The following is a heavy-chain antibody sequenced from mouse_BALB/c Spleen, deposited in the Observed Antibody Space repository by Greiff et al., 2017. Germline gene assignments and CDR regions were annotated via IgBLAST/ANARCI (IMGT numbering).Heavy chain of an antibody. J-gene: IGHJ2*01. CDR3: ARGDYGNYVDY. CDR2: INPSNGRT. CDR1: GYTFTSYW. D-gene: IGHD2-1*01. Sequence: QVQLQQPGAELVKPGASVKLSCKASGYTFTSYWMHWVKQRPGQGLEWIGEINPSNGRTNYNEKFKSKATLTVDKSSSTAYMQLSSLTSEDSAVYYCARGDYGNYVDYWGQGTTLTVSS. V-gene: IGHV1S81*02.